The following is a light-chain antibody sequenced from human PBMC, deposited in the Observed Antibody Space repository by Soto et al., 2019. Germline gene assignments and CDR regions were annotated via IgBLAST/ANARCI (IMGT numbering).Light chain of an antibody. J-gene: IGKJ1*01. V-gene: IGKV1-5*01. Sequence: NQKAQSPGTGSPSVVCRVTITCRASQSISSWLAWYKQKAGKAPQLLIYDASSLESGVPSRFSGSGSGTEFTLTISSLQPDDFATYYCQHYNSYSEAFGQGTKVDI. CDR2: DAS. CDR3: QHYNSYSEA. CDR1: QSISSW.